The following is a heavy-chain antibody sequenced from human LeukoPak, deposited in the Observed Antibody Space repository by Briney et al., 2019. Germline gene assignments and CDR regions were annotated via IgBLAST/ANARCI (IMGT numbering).Heavy chain of an antibody. Sequence: ASVKVSCKASGYTFTSYDINWVRQATGQGLEWMGWMNPNSGNTGYAQKFQGRVTITRNTSISTAYMELSSLRSEDTAVYYCAAMYTVREVIIGDDYWGQGTLVTVSS. J-gene: IGHJ4*02. V-gene: IGHV1-8*03. CDR2: MNPNSGNT. CDR3: AAMYTVREVIIGDDY. CDR1: GYTFTSYD. D-gene: IGHD3-10*01.